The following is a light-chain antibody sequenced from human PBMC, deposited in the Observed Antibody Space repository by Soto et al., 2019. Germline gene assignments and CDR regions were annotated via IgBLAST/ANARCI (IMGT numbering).Light chain of an antibody. CDR2: TAS. J-gene: IGKJ1*01. CDR1: QSVCSW. Sequence: EIRMTQSPSSLSACVGDGVSIXCRASQSVCSWVDWYQQKPGKAPKLLIYTASSLEGGVPSRFSCSGSGTEFTRTISSLQPEDFATYYGQQYNSYSPTFGQGTKVDIK. CDR3: QQYNSYSPT. V-gene: IGKV1-5*03.